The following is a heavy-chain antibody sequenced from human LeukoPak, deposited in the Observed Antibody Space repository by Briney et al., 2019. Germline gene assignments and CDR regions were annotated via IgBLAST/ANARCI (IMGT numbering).Heavy chain of an antibody. CDR2: ISGSSSYI. V-gene: IGHV3-21*01. J-gene: IGHJ4*02. CDR1: GFTFSSYS. CDR3: ARADGDYDLWSGYSVKGLTVDY. D-gene: IGHD3-3*01. Sequence: KTGGSLRLSCAASGFTFSSYSMNWVRQAPGKGLEWVSSISGSSSYIYYADSVKGRFTISRDSAKNSLYLQMNSLRAEDTAVYYCARADGDYDLWSGYSVKGLTVDYWGQGTLVSVSS.